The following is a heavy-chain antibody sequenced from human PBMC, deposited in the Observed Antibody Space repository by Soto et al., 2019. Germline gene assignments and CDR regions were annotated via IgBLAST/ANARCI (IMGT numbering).Heavy chain of an antibody. J-gene: IGHJ4*02. D-gene: IGHD6-13*01. Sequence: QVQLVESGGGVVQPGRSLRLSCAASGFTFSSYGMHWVRQAPGKGLEWVAVIWYDGSNKYYADSVKGRFTISRDNSKNTLYLQMNSLRAEDTAVYYCARDLSAIAAAGTWKDYLGQGTLVTVSS. CDR2: IWYDGSNK. CDR3: ARDLSAIAAAGTWKDY. V-gene: IGHV3-33*01. CDR1: GFTFSSYG.